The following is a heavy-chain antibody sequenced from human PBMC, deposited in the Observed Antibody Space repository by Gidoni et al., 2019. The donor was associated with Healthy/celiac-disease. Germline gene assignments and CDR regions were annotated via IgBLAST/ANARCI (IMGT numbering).Heavy chain of an antibody. CDR2: ISAYKGNT. CDR1: GYTFTSYG. Sequence: QVQLVQSGAEVKKPGASEQVSCKASGYTFTSYGISWVRQAPGQGLEWMGWISAYKGNTTYAQKLQGIVTMTTDTSTSTAYMELRSLRSDDTAVYYCARAQGYYGSGIGTDYWGQGTLVTVSS. V-gene: IGHV1-18*01. D-gene: IGHD3-10*01. CDR3: ARAQGYYGSGIGTDY. J-gene: IGHJ4*02.